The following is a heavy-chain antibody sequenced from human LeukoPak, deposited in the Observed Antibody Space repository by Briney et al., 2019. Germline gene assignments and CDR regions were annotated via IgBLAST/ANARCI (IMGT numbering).Heavy chain of an antibody. Sequence: ASVKVSCKASGYIFTSYAMHWVRQAPGQRLEWMGWINAGNGNTKYSQKFQGRVTITRDTSASTVYMELSSLRSEDTAVYYCARDIDRVFNWFDPWGQGTMVTVSS. CDR3: ARDIDRVFNWFDP. D-gene: IGHD6-13*01. V-gene: IGHV1-3*01. J-gene: IGHJ5*02. CDR1: GYIFTSYA. CDR2: INAGNGNT.